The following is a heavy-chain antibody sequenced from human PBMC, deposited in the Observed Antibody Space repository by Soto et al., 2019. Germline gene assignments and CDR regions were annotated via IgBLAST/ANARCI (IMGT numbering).Heavy chain of an antibody. J-gene: IGHJ4*02. CDR3: ARNQPVTTIGY. CDR1: GFTVSNNY. CDR2: IYSGGTT. Sequence: EVQLVETGGGLIQPGGSLRLSCAASGFTVSNNYMSWVRQAPGKGLECVSIIYSGGTTYYADSVRGRFTISRDHSKNTLYLPMNSLRADDTAVYCCARNQPVTTIGYWGQGTLVTVSS. V-gene: IGHV3-53*02. D-gene: IGHD4-17*01.